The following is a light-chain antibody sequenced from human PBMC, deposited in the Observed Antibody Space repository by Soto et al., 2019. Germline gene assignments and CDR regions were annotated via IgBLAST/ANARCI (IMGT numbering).Light chain of an antibody. J-gene: IGLJ3*02. CDR1: SSDVGGYNY. CDR2: EVS. CDR3: SSYTSSSTWV. V-gene: IGLV2-14*01. Sequence: QSVLTQPASVSGSPGQSITISCTGTSSDVGGYNYVSWYQQHPGTAPKLMIYEVSNRPSGVSNRFSGSKSGNTASLTISGLQAEDEADYYCSSYTSSSTWVFGGGTQLTVL.